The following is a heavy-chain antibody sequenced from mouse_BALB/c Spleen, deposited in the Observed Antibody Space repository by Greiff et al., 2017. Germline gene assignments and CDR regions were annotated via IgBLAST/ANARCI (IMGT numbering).Heavy chain of an antibody. Sequence: EVKLMESGGGLVKPGGSLKLSCAASGFTFSSYAMSWVRQTPEKRLEWVASISSGGSTYYPDSVKGRFTISRDNARNILYLQMSSLRSEDTAMYYCAREGDYGSSWFAYWGQGTTLTVAS. CDR2: ISSGGST. CDR1: GFTFSSYA. CDR3: AREGDYGSSWFAY. V-gene: IGHV5-6-5*01. D-gene: IGHD1-1*01. J-gene: IGHJ2*01.